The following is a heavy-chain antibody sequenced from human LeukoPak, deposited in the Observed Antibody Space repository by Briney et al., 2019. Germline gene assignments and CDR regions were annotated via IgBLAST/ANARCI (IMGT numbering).Heavy chain of an antibody. J-gene: IGHJ4*02. CDR2: ISGSGATT. CDR1: GFTFGTYA. Sequence: PGGPLSLSCAASGFTFGTYAMSWVRQAPGKGLEWVSGISGSGATTLYADSVKGRFTISRDNSKSTLFLQMNSLRAEDTAVYYCAKRDYSDRSGYSPLFDWWGQGTLVTVSS. CDR3: AKRDYSDRSGYSPLFDW. V-gene: IGHV3-23*01. D-gene: IGHD3-22*01.